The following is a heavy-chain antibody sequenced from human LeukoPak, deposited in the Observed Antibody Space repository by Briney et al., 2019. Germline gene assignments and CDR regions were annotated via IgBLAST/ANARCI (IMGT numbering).Heavy chain of an antibody. V-gene: IGHV4-4*09. J-gene: IGHJ3*02. D-gene: IGHD6-13*01. CDR1: GGSISSYY. CDR2: IYTSGST. Sequence: SGTLSLTCTASGGSISSYYWSWIRQPPGKGLEWIGYIYTSGSTNYNPSLKSRVTISVDTSKNQFSLKLSSVTAADTDVYYCARLGGSSWYFDAFDIWGQGTMVTVSS. CDR3: ARLGGSSWYFDAFDI.